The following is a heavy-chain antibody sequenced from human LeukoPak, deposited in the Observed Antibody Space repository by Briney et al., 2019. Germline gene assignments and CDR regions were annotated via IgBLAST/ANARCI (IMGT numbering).Heavy chain of an antibody. Sequence: ASVKVSCKASGYTLTSYDINWVRQATGQGLEWMGWMNPNSGNTGYAQKFQGRVTMTRNTSISTAYMELSSLRSEDTAVYYCAREGYSGYDHWFDPWGQGTLVTVSS. V-gene: IGHV1-8*01. CDR3: AREGYSGYDHWFDP. CDR2: MNPNSGNT. CDR1: GYTLTSYD. J-gene: IGHJ5*02. D-gene: IGHD5-12*01.